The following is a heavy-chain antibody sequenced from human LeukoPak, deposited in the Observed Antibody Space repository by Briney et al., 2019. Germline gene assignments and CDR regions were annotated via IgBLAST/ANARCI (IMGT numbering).Heavy chain of an antibody. D-gene: IGHD2/OR15-2a*01. CDR1: GGTFSRYA. CDR3: AEENDYGDD. J-gene: IGHJ4*02. V-gene: IGHV1-69*05. CDR2: IISIFCTA. Sequence: ASVNVSCKASGGTFSRYALRGVGQASGKGREWMGRIISIFCTAKHAQKLQGRVTITTADSTSTAYMELSSLRSEGTAVYYCAEENDYGDDWGQGTLVTVSS.